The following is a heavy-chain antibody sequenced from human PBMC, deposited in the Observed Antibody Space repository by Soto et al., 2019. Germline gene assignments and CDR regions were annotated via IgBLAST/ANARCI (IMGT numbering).Heavy chain of an antibody. J-gene: IGHJ6*02. CDR3: ANMPLSRYQQLTAHDEEVVGV. CDR2: TNPTGLRP. D-gene: IGHD1-1*01. Sequence: QVQLVQSGGEVKKPGASVKLSCKASGFTFTSHHIHWVRQAPGQGLEWMGVTNPTGLRPSHAQRLHGRGTVTMDTSTSTVYMELRSLTPADTAVYYCANMPLSRYQQLTAHDEEVVGVWGQGTTVIVSS. V-gene: IGHV1-46*04. CDR1: GFTFTSHH.